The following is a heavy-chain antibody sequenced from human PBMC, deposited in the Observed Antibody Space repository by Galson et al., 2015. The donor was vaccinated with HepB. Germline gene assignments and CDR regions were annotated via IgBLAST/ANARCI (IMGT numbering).Heavy chain of an antibody. CDR2: IKEDGSEK. CDR1: GFTFSSYC. J-gene: IGHJ4*02. CDR3: ARYLRSGPIDY. V-gene: IGHV3-7*01. Sequence: SLRLSCAASGFTFSSYCMSWVRQAPGKGLEWVANIKEDGSEKYYVDSVKGRFTISRDNAENSLYLQMNSLRVEDTAVYYCARYLRSGPIDYWGQGTLVTVSS. D-gene: IGHD2-15*01.